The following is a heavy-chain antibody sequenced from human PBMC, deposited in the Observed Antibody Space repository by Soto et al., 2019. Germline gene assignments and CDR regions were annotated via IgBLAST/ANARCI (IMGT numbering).Heavy chain of an antibody. Sequence: QVQLQESGPGLVKSSETLSLSCTVSGGSISNYYWSWIRQSAEKRLEWIGRVSSTGSSYYNPSLKSRVTISVDTSKNQVSLNLTSVTAADTAVYYCARGVPAAGTDWFDPWGQGTLVTVSS. CDR1: GGSISNYY. V-gene: IGHV4-4*07. J-gene: IGHJ5*02. CDR2: VSSTGSS. D-gene: IGHD6-13*01. CDR3: ARGVPAAGTDWFDP.